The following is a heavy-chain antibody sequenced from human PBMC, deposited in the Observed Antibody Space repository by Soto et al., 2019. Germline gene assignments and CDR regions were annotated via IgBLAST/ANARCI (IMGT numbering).Heavy chain of an antibody. V-gene: IGHV3-23*01. D-gene: IGHD3-16*02. CDR1: GFTFSSYA. J-gene: IGHJ4*02. CDR3: AKIMITFGGVIAIDY. Sequence: GGSLRLSCAASGFTFSSYAMSWVRQAPGKGLEWVSAISGSGGSTYYADSVKGRFTISRDNSKNTLYLQMNSLRAEDTAVYYCAKIMITFGGVIAIDYWGQGTLVTSPQ. CDR2: ISGSGGST.